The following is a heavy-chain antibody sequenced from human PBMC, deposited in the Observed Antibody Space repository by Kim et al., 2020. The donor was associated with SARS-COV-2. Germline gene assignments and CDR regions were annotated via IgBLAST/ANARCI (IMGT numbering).Heavy chain of an antibody. D-gene: IGHD3-3*01. J-gene: IGHJ5*02. CDR3: ARGDYDFWSGYYIPNWFDP. CDR2: INTNTGNP. CDR1: GYTFTSYA. V-gene: IGHV7-4-1*02. Sequence: ASVKVSCKASGYTFTSYAMNWVRQAPGQGLEWMGWINTNTGNPTYAQGFTGRFVFSLDTSVSTAYLQISSLKAEDTVVYYCARGDYDFWSGYYIPNWFDPWGQGTLVTVSS.